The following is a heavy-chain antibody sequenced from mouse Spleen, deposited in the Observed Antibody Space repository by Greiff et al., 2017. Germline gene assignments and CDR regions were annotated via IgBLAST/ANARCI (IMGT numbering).Heavy chain of an antibody. CDR3: ARIITTVVATDYYAMDY. J-gene: IGHJ4*01. CDR1: GYTFTSYG. V-gene: IGHV1-81*01. Sequence: VQLQESGAELARPGASVKLSCKASGYTFTSYGISWVKQRTGQGLEWIGEIYPRSGNTYYNEKFKGKATLTADKSSSTAYMELRSLTSEDSAVYFCARIITTVVATDYYAMDYWGQGTSVTVSS. D-gene: IGHD1-1*01. CDR2: IYPRSGNT.